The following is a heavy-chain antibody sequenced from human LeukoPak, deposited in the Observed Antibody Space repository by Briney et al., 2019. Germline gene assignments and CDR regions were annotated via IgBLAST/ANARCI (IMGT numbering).Heavy chain of an antibody. CDR3: ARVGYTAGWYWIDP. V-gene: IGHV4-59*01. CDR2: IHNSGNT. CDR1: GASIRSYY. J-gene: IGHJ5*02. D-gene: IGHD6-19*01. Sequence: SETLSLTCIVSGASIRSYYWSWIRQPPGKGLEWIGYIHNSGNTNYNPSLKSRVTISLDTSKNQFSLRLSSVTAADTAVYYCARVGYTAGWYWIDPWGQGTLVTVSS.